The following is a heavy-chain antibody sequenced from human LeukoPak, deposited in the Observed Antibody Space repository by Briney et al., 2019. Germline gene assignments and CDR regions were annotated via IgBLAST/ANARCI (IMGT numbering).Heavy chain of an antibody. D-gene: IGHD2-15*01. V-gene: IGHV3-30*02. Sequence: GGSPRLSCAASGFTFSSYGMHWVRQAPGKGLEWVAFIRYDGSNKYYADSVKGRFTISRDNSKNTLYLQMNSLRAEDTAVYYCAKGFVVVVSATQSSWFDPWAREPWSPSPQ. J-gene: IGHJ5*02. CDR1: GFTFSSYG. CDR3: AKGFVVVVSATQSSWFDP. CDR2: IRYDGSNK.